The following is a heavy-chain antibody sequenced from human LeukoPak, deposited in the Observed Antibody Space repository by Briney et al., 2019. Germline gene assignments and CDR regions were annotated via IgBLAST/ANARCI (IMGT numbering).Heavy chain of an antibody. D-gene: IGHD4-17*01. J-gene: IGHJ4*02. V-gene: IGHV2-70*01. CDR1: GFSLDTSGMC. Sequence: SGPTLANPTQTLTLTCTFSGFSLDTSGMCVSWIRQPPGKALEWLALIDWGDDKYYNTSLKSRLTISKDTSKNQVVLTMTSMDPVDTATYFCARYLYGDSASYFDFWGQGSLVIVSS. CDR3: ARYLYGDSASYFDF. CDR2: IDWGDDK.